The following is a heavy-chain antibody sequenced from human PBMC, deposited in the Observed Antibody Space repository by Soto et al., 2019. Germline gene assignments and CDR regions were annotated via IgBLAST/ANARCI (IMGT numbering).Heavy chain of an antibody. CDR2: ISATGGST. D-gene: IGHD2-21*02. CDR1: GFTFSSYT. CDR3: AKGFISDCGGDCTVDT. V-gene: IGHV3-23*01. J-gene: IGHJ5*02. Sequence: EVQLLESGGGLVQPGGSLRLSCAASGFTFSSYTMSWFRQAPGKGLEWVSGISATGGSTYYADSVKGRFTFSRDNSKNTLYLQMNSLRAEDTAVYYCAKGFISDCGGDCTVDTWGQGTLVTVSS.